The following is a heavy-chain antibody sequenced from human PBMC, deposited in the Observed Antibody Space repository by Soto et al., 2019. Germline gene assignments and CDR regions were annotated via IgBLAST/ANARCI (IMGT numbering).Heavy chain of an antibody. CDR3: AKRGYLGIIVVAASGAFDF. CDR1: GFTFSSYS. CDR2: IKQDGSEK. J-gene: IGHJ3*01. Sequence: GGSLRLSCAASGFTFSSYSMSWVRQAPGKGLEWVANIKQDGSEKYYVDSVKGRFTISRDNSKNTLYLQMNSLRAEDTAVYYCAKRGYLGIIVVAASGAFDFWGQGTMVTVSS. V-gene: IGHV3-7*03. D-gene: IGHD2-15*01.